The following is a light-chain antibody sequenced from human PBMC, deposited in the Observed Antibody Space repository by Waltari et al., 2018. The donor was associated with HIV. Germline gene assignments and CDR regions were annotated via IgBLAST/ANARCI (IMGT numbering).Light chain of an antibody. Sequence: EIVMTQSPATLSVSPGERATLSCRASQSVNSNLAWYQQKPGQAPRLLIYDASTRATGIPARFSGGGLGAACTLTISSLQSEDSAVYYCQQYNTWPPENTFGGGTKVEIK. CDR1: QSVNSN. CDR3: QQYNTWPPENT. CDR2: DAS. J-gene: IGKJ4*02. V-gene: IGKV3-15*01.